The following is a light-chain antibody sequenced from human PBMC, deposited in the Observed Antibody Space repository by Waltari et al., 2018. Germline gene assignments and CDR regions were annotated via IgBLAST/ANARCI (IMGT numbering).Light chain of an antibody. CDR2: ETS. Sequence: EIVLTQSPGTLSLSPGERATLSCWAIQSVSKYLAWYQQNPGQAPRRLISETSIRATGVPDRFSGSGSGTDFSLTISRLEPEDFAVYYCQKYGRLPATFGQGTKVKIK. CDR3: QKYGRLPAT. CDR1: QSVSKY. J-gene: IGKJ1*01. V-gene: IGKV3-20*01.